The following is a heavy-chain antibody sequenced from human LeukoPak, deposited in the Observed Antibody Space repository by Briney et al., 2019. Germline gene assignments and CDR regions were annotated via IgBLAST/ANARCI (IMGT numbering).Heavy chain of an antibody. CDR3: TILTGESSSNY. V-gene: IGHV3-73*01. D-gene: IGHD7-27*01. CDR2: IRSKANSYAT. J-gene: IGHJ4*02. Sequence: GGSLRLSCAASGFTFSGSAMHWVRQASGKGLEWVGRIRSKANSYATAYAASVKGRFTISRDDSKNTAYLQMNGLKTEDTAVYYCTILTGESSSNYWGQGTLVTVSS. CDR1: GFTFSGSA.